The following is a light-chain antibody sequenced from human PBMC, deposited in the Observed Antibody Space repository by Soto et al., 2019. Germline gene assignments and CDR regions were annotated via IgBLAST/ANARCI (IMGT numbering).Light chain of an antibody. CDR2: AAS. J-gene: IGKJ4*01. CDR3: QNFTGFQLT. V-gene: IGKV1-9*01. Sequence: DIQLTQSPSFLSASVGDRFTITCRASQGISSYLTWYQQKPGKAPKLLIYAASTLQSGVPSRFSGGGSGTEFTLTISSLQPEDFATYYCQNFTGFQLTFSRGTKVDIK. CDR1: QGISSY.